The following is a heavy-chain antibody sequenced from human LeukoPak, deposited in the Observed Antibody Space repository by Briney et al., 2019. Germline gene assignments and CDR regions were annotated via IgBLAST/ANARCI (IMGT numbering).Heavy chain of an antibody. CDR2: INHSGST. CDR1: GGSFSGYY. J-gene: IGHJ4*02. CDR3: ARLRAVTRSSSWLQVRRRFDY. Sequence: PSETLSLTRAVYGGSFSGYYWSWIRQPPGKGLEWIGEINHSGSTNYNPSLKSRVTISVDTSKNQFSLKLSSVTAADTAVYYCARLRAVTRSSSWLQVRRRFDYWGQGTLVTVSS. D-gene: IGHD6-13*01. V-gene: IGHV4-34*01.